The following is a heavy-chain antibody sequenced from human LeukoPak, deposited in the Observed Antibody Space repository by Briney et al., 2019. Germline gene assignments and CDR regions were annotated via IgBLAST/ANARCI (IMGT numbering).Heavy chain of an antibody. V-gene: IGHV1-18*01. Sequence: GESLEISCKGSGYSFTSYGISWVRQAPGQGLEWMGWISAYNGNTNYAQKLQGRVTMTTDTSTGTAYMELRSPRSDDTAVYYCARDLGMHSSSPGPYVNWGQGTLVTVSS. CDR1: GYSFTSYG. J-gene: IGHJ4*02. CDR3: ARDLGMHSSSPGPYVN. CDR2: ISAYNGNT. D-gene: IGHD6-6*01.